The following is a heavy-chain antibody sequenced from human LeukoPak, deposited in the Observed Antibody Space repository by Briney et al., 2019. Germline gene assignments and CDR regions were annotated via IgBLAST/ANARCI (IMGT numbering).Heavy chain of an antibody. V-gene: IGHV4-59*01. CDR3: ARRIVGATSYYFDY. D-gene: IGHD1-26*01. Sequence: SETLSLTCTVSGGSISSYYWNWIRQPPGKGLEWIGYIYYSGSTNYNPSLKSRVTISVDTSKNQFSLKLSSVTAADTAVYYCARRIVGATSYYFDYWGQGTLVTVSS. CDR1: GGSISSYY. CDR2: IYYSGST. J-gene: IGHJ4*02.